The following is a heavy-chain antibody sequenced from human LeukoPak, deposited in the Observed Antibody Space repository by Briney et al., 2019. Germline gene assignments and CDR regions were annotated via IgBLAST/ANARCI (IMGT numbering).Heavy chain of an antibody. CDR2: INWNGGST. CDR1: GFTFVDYG. CDR3: ASNGDYGVDVGV. Sequence: GGSLRLSCAASGFTFVDYGMSWVRQAPGKGLEWVSGINWNGGSTGYADSVKGRFTISRDNAKNSLYLRMNSLRAEDTALYYCASNGDYGVDVGVWGKGTTVTVSS. V-gene: IGHV3-20*04. D-gene: IGHD4-17*01. J-gene: IGHJ6*04.